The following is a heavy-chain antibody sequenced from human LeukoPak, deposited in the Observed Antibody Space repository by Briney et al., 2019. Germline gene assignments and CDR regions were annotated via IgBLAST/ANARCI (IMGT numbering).Heavy chain of an antibody. CDR3: AKDHGYYDSSGYYYPDY. CDR1: GFTFSSYA. Sequence: GGSLRLSCAASGFTFSSYAMSWVRQAPGKGLEWVSAISGSGGGTYYADSVKGQFTISRDNSKNTLYLQMNSLRAEDTAVYYCAKDHGYYDSSGYYYPDYWGQGTLVTVSS. D-gene: IGHD3-22*01. V-gene: IGHV3-23*01. CDR2: ISGSGGGT. J-gene: IGHJ4*02.